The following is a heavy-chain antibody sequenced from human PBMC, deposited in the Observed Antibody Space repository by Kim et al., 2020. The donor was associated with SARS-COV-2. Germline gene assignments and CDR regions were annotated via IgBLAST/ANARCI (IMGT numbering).Heavy chain of an antibody. CDR2: IDEDGSTT. V-gene: IGHV3-74*01. D-gene: IGHD3-16*01. J-gene: IGHJ4*02. CDR3: SRDTFGPWDH. CDR1: GFSVRSYW. Sequence: GGSLRLSCSASGFSVRSYWMHWVRQAPGKGLQWVARIDEDGSTTTHAGAVKGRFSISRDSAKNMLLLQMKSLRVEDTATYYCSRDTFGPWDHWCRGTLVT.